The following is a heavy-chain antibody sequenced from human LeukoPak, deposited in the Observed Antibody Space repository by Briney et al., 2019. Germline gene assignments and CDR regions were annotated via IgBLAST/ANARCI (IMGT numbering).Heavy chain of an antibody. CDR2: IYHSGSA. D-gene: IGHD4-17*01. CDR1: GWSLSRGSYY. V-gene: IGHV4-31*03. J-gene: IGHJ4*02. CDR3: ARGGHYGDYFVY. Sequence: SETLSLTCSVFGWSLSRGSYYWNWIRQQPGQGLEWLGYIYHSGSARYNPSFKSRLNMSVDMSRNQFSLNLSSVTAADTAVYYCARGGHYGDYFVYWGQGTLVSVSS.